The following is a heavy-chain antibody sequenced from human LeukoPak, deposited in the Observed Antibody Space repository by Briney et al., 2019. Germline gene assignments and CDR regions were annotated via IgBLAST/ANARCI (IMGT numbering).Heavy chain of an antibody. J-gene: IGHJ5*02. CDR3: ARGSGSGSSFTWFDP. D-gene: IGHD3-10*01. Sequence: SETLSLTCTVSGGSISSGDYYWSWIRQPPGKGLEWIGYIYYSGSTYYNPSLKSRVTISVDTSKNQFSLKLSSVTAADTAVYYCARGSGSGSSFTWFDPWGQGTLVTVSS. V-gene: IGHV4-30-4*01. CDR1: GGSISSGDYY. CDR2: IYYSGST.